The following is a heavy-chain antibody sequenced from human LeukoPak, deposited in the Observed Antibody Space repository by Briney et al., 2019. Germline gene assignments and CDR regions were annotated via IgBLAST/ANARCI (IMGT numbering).Heavy chain of an antibody. D-gene: IGHD5-12*01. CDR3: TRDWSVATIPGYYYYYGMDV. CDR1: GLTFGDYA. V-gene: IGHV3-49*04. Sequence: GGSLRLSCTASGLTFGDYAMSWVRQAPGKGLEWVGFIRSKAYGGTTEYAASVKGRFTISRDDSKSIAYLQMNSLKTEDTAVYYCTRDWSVATIPGYYYYYGMDVWGQGTTVTVSS. J-gene: IGHJ6*02. CDR2: IRSKAYGGTT.